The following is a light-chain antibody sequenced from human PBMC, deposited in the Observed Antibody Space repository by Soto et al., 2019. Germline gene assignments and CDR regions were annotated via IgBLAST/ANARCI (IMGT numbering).Light chain of an antibody. V-gene: IGLV2-23*01. CDR3: CSYAGSSTLYV. CDR1: SSDVGSYNL. Sequence: QSALTQPASVSGSPGQSITISCTGTSSDVGSYNLVSWYQQHPGKAPKLMIYEGSKRPSGVSNRFSGSNSGNTASLTISGLPAEHEADYYCCSYAGSSTLYVFGTGTKVTVL. CDR2: EGS. J-gene: IGLJ1*01.